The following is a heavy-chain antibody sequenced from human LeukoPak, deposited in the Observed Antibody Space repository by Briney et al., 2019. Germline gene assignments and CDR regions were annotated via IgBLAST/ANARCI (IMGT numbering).Heavy chain of an antibody. D-gene: IGHD7-27*01. Sequence: GGSLRLSCAASGFTFSNAWMSWVRQAPGKGLEWGGRIKSKTDGGTTDYAAPVKGRFTISRDDSKNTLYLQMNSLKTEDTAVYYCTTGLLGIWTFWGQGTLVTVSS. CDR1: GFTFSNAW. CDR2: IKSKTDGGTT. V-gene: IGHV3-15*01. J-gene: IGHJ4*02. CDR3: TTGLLGIWTF.